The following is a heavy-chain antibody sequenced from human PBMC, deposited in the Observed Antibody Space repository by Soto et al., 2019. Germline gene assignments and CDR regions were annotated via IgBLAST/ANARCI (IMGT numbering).Heavy chain of an antibody. V-gene: IGHV3-23*01. CDR2: ISGSGGST. D-gene: IGHD3-3*01. J-gene: IGHJ5*02. CDR3: AKGPNYDFWSGYSPGHGNWFDP. Sequence: GGSLRFSCAASGFTFSSYAMSWVRQAPGKGLEWVSAISGSGGSTYYADSVKGRFTISRDNSKNTLYLQMNSLRAEDTAVYYCAKGPNYDFWSGYSPGHGNWFDPWGQGTLVTVSS. CDR1: GFTFSSYA.